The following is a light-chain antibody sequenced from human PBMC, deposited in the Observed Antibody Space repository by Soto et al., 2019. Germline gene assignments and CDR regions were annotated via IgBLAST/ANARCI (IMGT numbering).Light chain of an antibody. J-gene: IGLJ1*01. CDR1: SGHSSYA. Sequence: QSVLTQSPSASASLGASVKLTCTLSSGHSSYAIAWHQQQPEKGPRYLMKLNSDGSHSKGDGIPDRFSGSSSGAERYLIISXXQSEDEADYYCQTWGTGIHVFGTGTKVTVL. V-gene: IGLV4-69*01. CDR3: QTWGTGIHV. CDR2: LNSDGSH.